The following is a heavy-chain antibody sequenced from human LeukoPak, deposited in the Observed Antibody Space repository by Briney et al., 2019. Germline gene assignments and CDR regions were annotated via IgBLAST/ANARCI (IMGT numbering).Heavy chain of an antibody. D-gene: IGHD1-26*01. J-gene: IGHJ4*02. CDR2: IYYSGST. CDR3: ARVIVGATFDY. Sequence: TSQTLSLTCTVSGGSISSGEYYWSWIRQPPGKGLEWIGYIYYSGSTYYNPSLKSRVTISVDTSKNQFSLKLSSVTAADTAVYYCARVIVGATFDYWGQGTLVTVSS. CDR1: GGSISSGEYY. V-gene: IGHV4-30-4*08.